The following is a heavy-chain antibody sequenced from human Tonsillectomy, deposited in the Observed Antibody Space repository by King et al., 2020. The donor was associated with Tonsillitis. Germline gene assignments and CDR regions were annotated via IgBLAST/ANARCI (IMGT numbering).Heavy chain of an antibody. Sequence: VQLVESGGGLVQPGGSLRLSCAASGFTFSKYWMQWVRQAPGKGLVWVSRINPEETTTNYADSVKGRFTISRDNAESTLFLQMNSLRVEDTAVYYCARGGLEPVDSWGQGTLVMVSS. CDR1: GFTFSKYW. J-gene: IGHJ4*02. CDR3: ARGGLEPVDS. D-gene: IGHD6-19*01. CDR2: INPEETTT. V-gene: IGHV3-74*01.